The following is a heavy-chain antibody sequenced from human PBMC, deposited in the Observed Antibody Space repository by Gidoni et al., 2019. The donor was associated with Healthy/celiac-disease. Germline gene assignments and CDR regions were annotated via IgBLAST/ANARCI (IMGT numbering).Heavy chain of an antibody. V-gene: IGHV1-18*01. CDR1: GYTFTSYG. J-gene: IGHJ6*02. CDR2: ISAYNGNT. Sequence: QVQLVQSGAEVKKPGASVKVSCKASGYTFTSYGISWVRQAPGQGLEWMGWISAYNGNTNYAQKLQGRVTMTTDTSTSTAYMELRSLRSDDTAVYYCARSRSITIFGVVIIDYYGMDVWGQGTTVTVSS. D-gene: IGHD3-3*01. CDR3: ARSRSITIFGVVIIDYYGMDV.